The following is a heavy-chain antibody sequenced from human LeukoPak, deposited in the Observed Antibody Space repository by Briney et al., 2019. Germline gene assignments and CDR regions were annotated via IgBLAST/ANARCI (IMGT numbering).Heavy chain of an antibody. D-gene: IGHD5-12*01. CDR2: INHSGST. V-gene: IGHV4-34*01. CDR3: ARVWWLRIGRSAFDI. CDR1: GGSFSGYY. J-gene: IGHJ3*02. Sequence: SETLSLTCAVYGGSFSGYYWSWIRQPPGKGLEWIGEINHSGSTNYNPSLKSRVTISVDTSKNQFSLKLSSVTAADTAVYYCARVWWLRIGRSAFDIWGQGTMVTVSS.